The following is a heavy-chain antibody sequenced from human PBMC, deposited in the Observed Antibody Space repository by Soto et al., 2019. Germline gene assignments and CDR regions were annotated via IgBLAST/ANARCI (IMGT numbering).Heavy chain of an antibody. D-gene: IGHD3-10*01. CDR1: GGSISGYY. J-gene: IGHJ4*02. CDR2: IYYSGTT. CDR3: ARESYYGSGATVVAY. Sequence: SETLSLTCTVSGGSISGYYWSWIRQPSGKGLEWIGYIYYSGTTSYNPSLNSRVTMSVDTSKNQFSLKVNSVTAADTAVYYCARESYYGSGATVVAYWGQGTLVTVSS. V-gene: IGHV4-59*01.